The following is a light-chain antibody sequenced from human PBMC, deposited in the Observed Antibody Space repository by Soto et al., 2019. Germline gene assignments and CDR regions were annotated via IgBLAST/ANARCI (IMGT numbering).Light chain of an antibody. CDR2: GAS. J-gene: IGKJ4*01. CDR1: QSVSSSY. V-gene: IGKV3-20*01. CDR3: QQYGSSPTT. Sequence: VLTQSPATLSLSPGERATLSCRASQSVSSSYLAWYQQKPGQAPRLLIYGASSRATGIPDRFSGSGSGTDFTLTISRLEPEDFAVYYCQQYGSSPTTFGGGTKVEIK.